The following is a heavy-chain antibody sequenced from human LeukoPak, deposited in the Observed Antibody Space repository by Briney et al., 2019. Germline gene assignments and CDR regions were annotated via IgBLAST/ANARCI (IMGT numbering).Heavy chain of an antibody. V-gene: IGHV1-2*02. CDR1: GYTFTGYY. CDR2: INPISGGT. Sequence: ASVKVSCKASGYTFTGYYIHWVRQAPAQGLEWMGWINPISGGTNYAETVEGRVTTTRDTSINTAYMEVTRLTSDDTAVYYCAREDGSFDYWGQGTLVIVSS. J-gene: IGHJ4*02. D-gene: IGHD5-24*01. CDR3: AREDGSFDY.